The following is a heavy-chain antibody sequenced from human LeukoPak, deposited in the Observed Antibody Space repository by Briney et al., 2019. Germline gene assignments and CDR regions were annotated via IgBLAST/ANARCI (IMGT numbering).Heavy chain of an antibody. V-gene: IGHV3-73*01. CDR2: IRSKANSYAT. CDR3: TSIGYSGYDSISLWWFSYYYMDV. J-gene: IGHJ6*03. Sequence: GGSLRLSCAASGFTFSGSAMHWVHQASGKGLEWVGRIRSKANSYATAYAASVKGRFTISRDDSKNTAYLQMNSLKTEATAVYYCTSIGYSGYDSISLWWFSYYYMDVWGKGTTVTVSS. CDR1: GFTFSGSA. D-gene: IGHD5-12*01.